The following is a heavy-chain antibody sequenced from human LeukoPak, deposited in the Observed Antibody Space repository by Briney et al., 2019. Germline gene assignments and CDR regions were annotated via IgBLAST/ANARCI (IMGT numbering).Heavy chain of an antibody. J-gene: IGHJ3*02. Sequence: QAGGSLRLSCAASGFTFSSYSMNLVRQAPGKGLKWVSYISSSSSTIYYADSVKGRFTISRDNAKNSLYLQMNSLRAEDTAVYYCARVGIVVVPADAFDIWGQGTMVTVSS. CDR1: GFTFSSYS. D-gene: IGHD2-2*01. CDR2: ISSSSSTI. V-gene: IGHV3-48*01. CDR3: ARVGIVVVPADAFDI.